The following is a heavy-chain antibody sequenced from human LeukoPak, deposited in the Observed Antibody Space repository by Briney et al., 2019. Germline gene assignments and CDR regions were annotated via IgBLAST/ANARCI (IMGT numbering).Heavy chain of an antibody. D-gene: IGHD3-10*01. V-gene: IGHV3-73*01. J-gene: IGHJ4*02. CDR2: IRSKANSYAT. CDR1: GFTFSDSA. Sequence: GGSLKLSCAASGFTFSDSAMHWVRQASWKGLEWVGRIRSKANSYATAYAASVKGRFTISRDDSKNTAYMQMNSLKTEDTAVYYCTRQGSMVRGVIIKEFDYWGQGTLVTVSS. CDR3: TRQGSMVRGVIIKEFDY.